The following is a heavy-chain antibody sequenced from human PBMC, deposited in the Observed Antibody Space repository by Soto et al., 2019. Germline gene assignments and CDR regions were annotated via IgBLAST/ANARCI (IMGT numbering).Heavy chain of an antibody. Sequence: ASVKVSCKASGGTFSSYAISWVRQAPGQGLEWMGGIIPIFGTANYAQKFQGRVTITADESTSTAYMELSSLRSEDTAVYYCASGRGYFYDSSGYRGHYYGMDVWGQGTTVTVSS. CDR1: GGTFSSYA. CDR3: ASGRGYFYDSSGYRGHYYGMDV. D-gene: IGHD3-22*01. CDR2: IIPIFGTA. V-gene: IGHV1-69*13. J-gene: IGHJ6*02.